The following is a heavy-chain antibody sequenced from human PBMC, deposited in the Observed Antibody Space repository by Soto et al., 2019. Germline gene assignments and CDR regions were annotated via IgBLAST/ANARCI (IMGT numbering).Heavy chain of an antibody. D-gene: IGHD5-18*01. CDR2: ISYDGSNK. V-gene: IGHV3-30*03. CDR3: ASGQRWLYLAY. CDR1: GFTFSSYG. Sequence: HPGGSLRLSCAASGFTFSSYGMHWVRQAPGKGLEWVAVISYDGSNKYYADSVKGRFTISRDNSKNTLYLQMNSLRAEDTAVYYCASGQRWLYLAYWGQGTLVTVSS. J-gene: IGHJ4*02.